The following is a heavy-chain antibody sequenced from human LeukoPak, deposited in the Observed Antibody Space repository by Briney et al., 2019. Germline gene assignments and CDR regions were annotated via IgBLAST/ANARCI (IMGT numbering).Heavy chain of an antibody. V-gene: IGHV3-53*01. J-gene: IGHJ4*02. CDR1: GFTFSTYS. CDR2: IYSDNT. Sequence: GGSLRLSCAASGFTFSTYSMSWVRQAPGKGLEWVSFIYSDNTHYSDSVKGRFTISRDNSKNTLYLQMNSLRAEDTAVYYCARRAGAYSHPYDYWGQGTLVTVSS. CDR3: ARRAGAYSHPYDY. D-gene: IGHD4/OR15-4a*01.